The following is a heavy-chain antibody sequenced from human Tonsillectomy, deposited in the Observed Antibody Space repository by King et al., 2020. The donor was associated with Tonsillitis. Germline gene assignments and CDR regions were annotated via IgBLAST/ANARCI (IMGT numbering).Heavy chain of an antibody. V-gene: IGHV1-58*02. Sequence: QLVESGPEVKKPGTSVKVSCKASGFTFSNSAMQWVRQARGQRLEWIGWIVVGSGNTHYAQKFQERVTITRDMSTSTTYMDLSSLRSEDTAVYYCAAHPDGSSWSRLYYYGMDVWGQGTTVTVSS. D-gene: IGHD6-13*01. CDR3: AAHPDGSSWSRLYYYGMDV. CDR2: IVVGSGNT. CDR1: GFTFSNSA. J-gene: IGHJ6*02.